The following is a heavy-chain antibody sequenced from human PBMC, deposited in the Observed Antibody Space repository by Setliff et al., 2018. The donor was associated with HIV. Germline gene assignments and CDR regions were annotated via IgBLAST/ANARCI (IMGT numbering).Heavy chain of an antibody. J-gene: IGHJ1*01. D-gene: IGHD6-19*01. Sequence: ASVKVSCKASGFTFTSSAVQWVRQARGQRLEWIGWIVVGSGNTNYAQKFQERVTITRDMSTSTAYMELSSLRSEDTAVYYCAALSGYSSGEEHWGQGTLVTVSS. CDR3: AALSGYSSGEEH. CDR1: GFTFTSSA. V-gene: IGHV1-58*01. CDR2: IVVGSGNT.